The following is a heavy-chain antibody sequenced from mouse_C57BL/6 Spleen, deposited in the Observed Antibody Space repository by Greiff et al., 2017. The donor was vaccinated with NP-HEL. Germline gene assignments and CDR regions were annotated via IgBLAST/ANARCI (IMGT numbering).Heavy chain of an antibody. J-gene: IGHJ2*01. Sequence: EVQLVESGGGLVKPGGSLKLSCAASGFTFSSYTMSWVRQTPEKRLEWVATISGGGGNTYYPDSVKGRFTISRDNAKNTLYLQMSSLRSEDTALYYCARRYDSSFDYWGQGTTLTVSS. V-gene: IGHV5-9*01. D-gene: IGHD2-4*01. CDR3: ARRYDSSFDY. CDR1: GFTFSSYT. CDR2: ISGGGGNT.